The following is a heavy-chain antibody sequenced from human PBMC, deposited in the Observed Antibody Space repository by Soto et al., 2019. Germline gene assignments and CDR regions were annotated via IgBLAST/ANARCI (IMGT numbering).Heavy chain of an antibody. CDR1: GGTFSSYT. D-gene: IGHD2-2*02. CDR3: ARDLEDIVVVPAALRGSEKYFQH. V-gene: IGHV1-69*08. CDR2: IIPILGIA. J-gene: IGHJ1*01. Sequence: QVQLVQSGAEVKKPGSSVKVSCKASGGTFSSYTISWVRQAHGQGLEWMGRIIPILGIANYAQKFQGRVTITADKSTSTAYMELSSLRSEDTAVYYCARDLEDIVVVPAALRGSEKYFQHWGQGTLVTVSS.